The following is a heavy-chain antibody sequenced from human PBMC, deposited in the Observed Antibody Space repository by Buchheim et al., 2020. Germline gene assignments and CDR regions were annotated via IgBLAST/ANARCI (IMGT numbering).Heavy chain of an antibody. CDR2: IWYDGSTK. J-gene: IGHJ1*01. Sequence: QVQLVESGGGVVQPGRSLRLSCAASGFTFSSYGMHWVRQAPGKGLEWVAFIWYDGSTKYYADSVKGRFTISRDNSKNTLYLQMNSRRDEDTAVYYCARGTKVTVAPTEGEYFQHWGQGTL. D-gene: IGHD4-17*01. V-gene: IGHV3-33*01. CDR3: ARGTKVTVAPTEGEYFQH. CDR1: GFTFSSYG.